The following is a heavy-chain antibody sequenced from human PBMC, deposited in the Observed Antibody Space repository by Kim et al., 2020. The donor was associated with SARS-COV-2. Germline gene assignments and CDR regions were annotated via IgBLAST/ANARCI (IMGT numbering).Heavy chain of an antibody. CDR1: GGSISSGGYS. D-gene: IGHD6-13*01. J-gene: IGHJ5*02. Sequence: SETLSLTCAVSGGSISSGGYSWSWIRQPPGKGLEWIGYIYHSGSTYYNPSLKSRVTISVDRSKNQFSLKLSSVTAADTAVYYCARGLKVAAAGIRWFDPWGQGTLVTVSS. CDR2: IYHSGST. V-gene: IGHV4-30-2*01. CDR3: ARGLKVAAAGIRWFDP.